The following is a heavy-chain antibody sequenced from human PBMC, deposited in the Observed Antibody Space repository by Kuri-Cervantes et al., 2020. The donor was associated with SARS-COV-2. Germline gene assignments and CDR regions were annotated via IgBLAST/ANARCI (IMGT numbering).Heavy chain of an antibody. J-gene: IGHJ4*02. CDR3: ARHRDYGEIDY. D-gene: IGHD4/OR15-4a*01. CDR2: VYYSGSA. Sequence: GSLRLSCSVSGGSISSYYWTWIRQPPGKGLEWIGYVYYSGSANYNPSLKSRVTISVDTSKNQFSLKMSSVTAADTAVYYCARHRDYGEIDYGGQGTLVTVSS. V-gene: IGHV4-59*01. CDR1: GGSISSYY.